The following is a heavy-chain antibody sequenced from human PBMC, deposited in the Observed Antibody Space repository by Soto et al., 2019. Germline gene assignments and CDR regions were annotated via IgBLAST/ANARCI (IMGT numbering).Heavy chain of an antibody. V-gene: IGHV3-23*01. CDR2: ISGSGGST. D-gene: IGHD3-3*01. J-gene: IGHJ5*02. CDR3: AKGVLGLVIIDWFDP. CDR1: GLTFSSYA. Sequence: GGALRLSCAASGLTFSSYAMIWVGRARGKGLEWVSAISGSGGSTYYADSVKGRFTISRDNSKNTLYLQMNSLRAEDTAVYYGAKGVLGLVIIDWFDPWGQGTLVTVSS.